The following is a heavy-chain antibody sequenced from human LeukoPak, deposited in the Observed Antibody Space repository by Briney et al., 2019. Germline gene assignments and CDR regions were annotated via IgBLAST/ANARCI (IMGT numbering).Heavy chain of an antibody. V-gene: IGHV3-23*01. CDR3: AKDLVLRSASVAGTEDY. CDR2: IGGRGGST. J-gene: IGHJ4*02. D-gene: IGHD6-19*01. CDR1: GFTFSSYA. Sequence: PGGSLRLSCAASGFTFSSYAMSWVRRAPGKGLEWVSAIGGRGGSTYYADSVKGRFTISRDNSKNTLYLQMNSLRAEDTAVYYCAKDLVLRSASVAGTEDYWGQGTLVTVSS.